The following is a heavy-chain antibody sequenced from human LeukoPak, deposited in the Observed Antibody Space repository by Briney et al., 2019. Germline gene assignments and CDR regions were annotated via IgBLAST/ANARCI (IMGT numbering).Heavy chain of an antibody. D-gene: IGHD6-13*01. CDR2: IGTAGDT. CDR1: GFTCSSYD. Sequence: SGGSLRLSCAASGFTCSSYDMHWVRQATGKGLEWVSAIGTAGDTYYPGSVKGRFTISRENAKNSLYLQMNSLRAGDTAVYYCAREFRIAAAGTDYYYGMDVWGQGTTVTVSS. J-gene: IGHJ6*02. V-gene: IGHV3-13*01. CDR3: AREFRIAAAGTDYYYGMDV.